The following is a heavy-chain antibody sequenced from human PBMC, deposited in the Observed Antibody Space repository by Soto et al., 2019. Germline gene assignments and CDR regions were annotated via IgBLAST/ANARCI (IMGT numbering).Heavy chain of an antibody. D-gene: IGHD3-22*01. CDR2: IYYTGNT. Sequence: QVQLQESGPGLVKPSQTLSLTCTVSGASISGGDYYWTWIRQPPGKGLEWIGSIYYTGNTYSNPSLASRLSISVAPSTNQFALRLTSVTAPDTAIYSCARATYDSSTYYLDYWGQGTLVTVSS. V-gene: IGHV4-30-4*01. CDR1: GASISGGDYY. CDR3: ARATYDSSTYYLDY. J-gene: IGHJ4*02.